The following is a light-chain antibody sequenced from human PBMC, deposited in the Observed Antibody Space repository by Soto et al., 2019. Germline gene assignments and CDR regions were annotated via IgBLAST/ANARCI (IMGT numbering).Light chain of an antibody. CDR2: KIS. V-gene: IGKV2-24*01. J-gene: IGKJ1*01. Sequence: EIVMTQTPLSSAVTLGQPASISCRSSQSLVHNDGNTYLTWFQQRPGQPPRLLLYKISNRFSGVPDRFSGIGAGTDFTLKISRVEVEDVGVYYCMQATQYPWTFGQGTKVEIK. CDR1: QSLVHNDGNTY. CDR3: MQATQYPWT.